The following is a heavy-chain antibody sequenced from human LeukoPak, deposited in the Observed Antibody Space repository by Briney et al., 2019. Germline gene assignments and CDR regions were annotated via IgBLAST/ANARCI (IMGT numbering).Heavy chain of an antibody. D-gene: IGHD1-26*01. CDR2: IIPIFGTA. V-gene: IGHV1-69*06. Sequence: ASVKVSCKTSGYSENFYGITWVRQAPGQGLEWMGGIIPIFGTANYAQKFQGRVTITADKSTSTAYMELSSLRSEDTAVYYCARVGDSGSLFDYWGQGTLVTVSS. CDR3: ARVGDSGSLFDY. CDR1: GYSENFYG. J-gene: IGHJ4*02.